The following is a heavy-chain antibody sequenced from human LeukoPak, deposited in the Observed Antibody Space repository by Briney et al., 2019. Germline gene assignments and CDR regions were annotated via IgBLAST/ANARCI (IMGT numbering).Heavy chain of an antibody. CDR1: GGSISSYY. Sequence: SETLSLTCTVSGGSISSYYWSWIRQPPGKGLEWIGEINHSGSTNYNPSLKSRVTISVDTSKNQFSLKLSSVTAADTAVYYCARGRVVYSVGLPTYYYYYGMDVWGQGTTVTVSS. V-gene: IGHV4-34*01. J-gene: IGHJ6*02. CDR2: INHSGST. D-gene: IGHD3-3*01. CDR3: ARGRVVYSVGLPTYYYYYGMDV.